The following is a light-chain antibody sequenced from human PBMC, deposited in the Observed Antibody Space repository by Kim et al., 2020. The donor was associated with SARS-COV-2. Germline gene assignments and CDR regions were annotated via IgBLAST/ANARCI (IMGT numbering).Light chain of an antibody. J-gene: IGKJ1*01. CDR2: KAS. CDR1: QGISTW. V-gene: IGKV1-5*03. Sequence: DIQMTQYPSTLSASVGDRVTITCRASQGISTWLAWYQQKPGKAPNLLIYKASSLESGVPSRFSGSGSGTEFTPTISSLQPDDFATYYCQQYNNLWTFGQGTKVDIK. CDR3: QQYNNLWT.